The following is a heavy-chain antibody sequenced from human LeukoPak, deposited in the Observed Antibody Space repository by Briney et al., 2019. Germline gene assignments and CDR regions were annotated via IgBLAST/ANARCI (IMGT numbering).Heavy chain of an antibody. J-gene: IGHJ6*03. CDR2: IYYSGST. CDR3: ARNTPYYYYMDV. D-gene: IGHD2-15*01. V-gene: IGHV4-59*01. CDR1: GGSISSNY. Sequence: SETLSLTCTVSGGSISSNYWSWIRQPPGKGLEWIGYIYYSGSTNYNPSLKSRVTISVDTSKNQFSLKLSSVTAADTAVYYCARNTPYYYYMDVWGKGTTVTVSS.